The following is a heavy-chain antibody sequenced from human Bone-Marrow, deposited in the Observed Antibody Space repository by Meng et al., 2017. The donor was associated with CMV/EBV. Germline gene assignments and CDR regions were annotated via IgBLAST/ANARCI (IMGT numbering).Heavy chain of an antibody. D-gene: IGHD3-3*01. Sequence: GESLKISCAASGFTFSSYAMGWVRQAPGKGLEWVSAISGSGGSTYYADSVKGRFTISRDNAKNSLYLQMNSLRAEDTAVYYCARGDFYYDFWSGYYTPPLYWGQGTLVTVSS. J-gene: IGHJ4*02. CDR2: ISGSGGST. V-gene: IGHV3-23*01. CDR3: ARGDFYYDFWSGYYTPPLY. CDR1: GFTFSSYA.